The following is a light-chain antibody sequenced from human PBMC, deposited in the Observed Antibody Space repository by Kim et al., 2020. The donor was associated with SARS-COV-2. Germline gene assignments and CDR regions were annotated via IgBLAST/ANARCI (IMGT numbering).Light chain of an antibody. Sequence: QSASVSGSPGQSITISCTGTSSDVGSYNLVSWYQQHPGKAPKLMIYEGSKRPSGVSNRFSGSKSGNTASLTISGLQAEDEADYYCCSYAGSSSNWVFGGGTQLTVL. V-gene: IGLV2-23*01. CDR2: EGS. CDR3: CSYAGSSSNWV. CDR1: SSDVGSYNL. J-gene: IGLJ3*02.